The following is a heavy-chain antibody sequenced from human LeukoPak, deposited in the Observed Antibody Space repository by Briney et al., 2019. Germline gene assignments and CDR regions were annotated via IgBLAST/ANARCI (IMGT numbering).Heavy chain of an antibody. D-gene: IGHD1-1*01. CDR1: GGSIINYY. CDR3: ARCNRGTDY. J-gene: IGHJ4*02. Sequence: SETLSLTCTVSGGSIINYYWSWIRQPPGKGLEWIGYIFYSGSTNYSPSLKSRVTISVDTSKNQFSLKLSSVTAADTAVYYCARCNRGTDYWGQGTLVTVSS. V-gene: IGHV4-59*12. CDR2: IFYSGST.